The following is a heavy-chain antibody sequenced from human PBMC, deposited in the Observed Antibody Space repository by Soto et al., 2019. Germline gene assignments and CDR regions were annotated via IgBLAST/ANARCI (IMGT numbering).Heavy chain of an antibody. D-gene: IGHD3-3*01. Sequence: XGCLRLPCSASGCTVSDYNLSWIRQAPGKGLDWVSYISISGGTIFYADSVKGRFTISRDNAKNSLYLQMNSLRAEDTAVYYCAREGGRGDSWSGSGGWFDPWGQGTLVTVSS. J-gene: IGHJ5*02. CDR2: ISISGGTI. CDR1: GCTVSDYN. CDR3: AREGGRGDSWSGSGGWFDP. V-gene: IGHV3-11*01.